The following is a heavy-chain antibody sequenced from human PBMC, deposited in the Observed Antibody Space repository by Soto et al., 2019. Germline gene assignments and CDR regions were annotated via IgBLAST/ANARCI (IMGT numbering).Heavy chain of an antibody. V-gene: IGHV4-31*03. D-gene: IGHD6-13*01. CDR2: IYYNGST. CDR3: ARGVEAAHFDY. Sequence: QVQLQESGPGLVKPSQTLSLTCTVSGGSISSGGYYWSWIRQHPGKGLEWIGYIYYNGSTYYNPSLKSRITISVDTSKNQFSLKLTSVTAADTAVYYCARGVEAAHFDYWGQGTLVTVSS. CDR1: GGSISSGGYY. J-gene: IGHJ4*02.